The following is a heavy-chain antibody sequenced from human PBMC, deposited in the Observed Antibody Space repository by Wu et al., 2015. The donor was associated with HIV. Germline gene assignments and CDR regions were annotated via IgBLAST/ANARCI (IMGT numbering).Heavy chain of an antibody. CDR1: GFIFKDYY. D-gene: IGHD3-22*01. CDR2: INPNSSDT. CDR3: ARGAHRHSDRSGYYSEIDS. V-gene: IGHV1-2*02. Sequence: QVQLLQSGAEVKRPGASVKVSCRASGFIFKDYYIHWLRQAPGQGLEWLGWINPNSSDTDYAQKFQGRVTLTRDTAINTAYMELNSLTSDDTAMYYCARGAHRHSDRSGYYSEIDSWGQGTLVTVSS. J-gene: IGHJ4*02.